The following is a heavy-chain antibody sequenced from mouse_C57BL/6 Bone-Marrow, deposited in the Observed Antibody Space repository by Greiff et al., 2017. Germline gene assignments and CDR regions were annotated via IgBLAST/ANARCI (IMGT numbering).Heavy chain of an antibody. CDR3: ARPIYYGCIAWFDY. CDR2: IDPETGGT. V-gene: IGHV1-15*01. CDR1: GYTFTDYE. D-gene: IGHD2-2*01. Sequence: VQLQQSGAELVRPGASVTLSCKASGYTFTDYEMHWVKQTPVHGLEWIGAIDPETGGTAYNQKFKGKAILTADKSSSTAYMQLRSLTSEDSAVYFCARPIYYGCIAWFDYWGQGTLVTVSA. J-gene: IGHJ3*01.